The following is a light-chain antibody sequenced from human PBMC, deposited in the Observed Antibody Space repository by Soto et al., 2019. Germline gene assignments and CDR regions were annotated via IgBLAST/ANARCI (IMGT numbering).Light chain of an antibody. CDR1: SSDVGSYNR. Sequence: QSVLTQPRSVSGSPGHAVAISGTGTSSDVGSYNRVSWYQQPPDSAPKLIIYDVTNRPSGVPDRFSGSKSGNAASLTISGLQAEHEADYYCSSFTTTNTYVFGSGTKVTVL. V-gene: IGLV2-18*02. CDR2: DVT. CDR3: SSFTTTNTYV. J-gene: IGLJ1*01.